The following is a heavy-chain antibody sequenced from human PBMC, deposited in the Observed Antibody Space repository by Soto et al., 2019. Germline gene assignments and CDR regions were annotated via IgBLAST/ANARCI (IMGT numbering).Heavy chain of an antibody. Sequence: GGSLRLSCAASGFTFSSYGMHWVRQAPGKGLEWVAVIWYDGSNKYYADSVKGRFTISRDNSKNTLYLQMNSLRAEDTAVYYCARDPISPGIAAAGTLGHVDYWGQGTLVTVSS. CDR2: IWYDGSNK. CDR3: ARDPISPGIAAAGTLGHVDY. V-gene: IGHV3-33*01. CDR1: GFTFSSYG. J-gene: IGHJ4*02. D-gene: IGHD6-13*01.